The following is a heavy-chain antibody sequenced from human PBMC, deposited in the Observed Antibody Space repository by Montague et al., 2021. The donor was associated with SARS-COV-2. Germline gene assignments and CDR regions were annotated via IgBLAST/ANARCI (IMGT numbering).Heavy chain of an antibody. Sequence: SETLSLTCTVSGGSISSYYWSWIRQPPGKGLEWIGYIYYSGSTNYNPSLKSRVTISVDTSKNQFSLKLSSVSAADTAVYYCARDSRTDFDWLFPDSGSYYYYMDVWGKGTTVTVSS. V-gene: IGHV4-59*01. CDR2: IYYSGST. CDR1: GGSISSYY. J-gene: IGHJ6*03. CDR3: ARDSRTDFDWLFPDSGSYYYYMDV. D-gene: IGHD3-9*01.